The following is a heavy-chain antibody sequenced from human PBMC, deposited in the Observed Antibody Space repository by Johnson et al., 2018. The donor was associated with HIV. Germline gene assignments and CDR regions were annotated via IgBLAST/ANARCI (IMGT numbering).Heavy chain of an antibody. V-gene: IGHV3-30-3*01. D-gene: IGHD1-7*01. Sequence: VQLVESGGGLAKPAWSPRVSCAASQFTFSSYAMHWVRQAPGKGLEWVAVISYAGSNKYYADSVKGRFTISRDNSKNTMYLQMNSLRAEDTAVYYCAGDERWNYYDAFDIWGQGTMVTVSS. CDR1: QFTFSSYA. CDR2: ISYAGSNK. CDR3: AGDERWNYYDAFDI. J-gene: IGHJ3*02.